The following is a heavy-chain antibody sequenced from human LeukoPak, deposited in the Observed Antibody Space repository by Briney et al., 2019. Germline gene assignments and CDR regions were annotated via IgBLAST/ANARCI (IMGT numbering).Heavy chain of an antibody. J-gene: IGHJ4*02. V-gene: IGHV3-48*03. CDR2: ISSGGSTV. D-gene: IGHD4-17*01. Sequence: GGSLRLSCAASGFTFSSYEINWVRQAPGKGLEWVSYISSGGSTVYYADSVRGRFTISRDNAKNSLYLQMSSLRAEDTAVYYCARAFYGDLDYWGQGTLVTVSS. CDR1: GFTFSSYE. CDR3: ARAFYGDLDY.